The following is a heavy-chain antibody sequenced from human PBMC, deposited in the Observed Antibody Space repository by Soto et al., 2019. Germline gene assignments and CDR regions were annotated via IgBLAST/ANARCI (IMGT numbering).Heavy chain of an antibody. J-gene: IGHJ4*02. CDR1: GFTFNGYY. Sequence: QVQLVESGGGLVKPGGSLRLSCVASGFTFNGYYMSWIRQAPGKGPEWVSYISSSSSDINYADSVKGRFTTSRDNAKNSLHSQMNGLRAEDTAVYYCARGDRVADSWGQGTLVTVSS. CDR2: ISSSSSDI. D-gene: IGHD3-3*01. V-gene: IGHV3-11*05. CDR3: ARGDRVADS.